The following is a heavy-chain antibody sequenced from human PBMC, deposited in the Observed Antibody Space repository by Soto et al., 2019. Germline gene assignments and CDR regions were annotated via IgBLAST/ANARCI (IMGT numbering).Heavy chain of an antibody. J-gene: IGHJ6*02. CDR3: TRHLTYSSSTYYYYGMDV. D-gene: IGHD6-6*01. V-gene: IGHV3-49*04. CDR1: GFTFGDYA. Sequence: PGGSLRLSCTASGFTFGDYAMSWVRQAPGKGLEWVGFIRSKAYGGTTEYAASVKGRFTISRDDSKSIAYLQMNSLKTEDTAVYYCTRHLTYSSSTYYYYGMDVWGQGTKVTVSS. CDR2: IRSKAYGGTT.